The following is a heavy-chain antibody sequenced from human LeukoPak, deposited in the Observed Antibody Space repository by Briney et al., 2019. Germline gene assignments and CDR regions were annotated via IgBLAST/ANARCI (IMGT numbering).Heavy chain of an antibody. CDR1: GYTFTSYD. Sequence: ASVKVSFKASGYTFTSYDINWVRQATGQGLEWMGWISAYNGNTNYAQKLQGRVTMTTDTSTSTAYMELRSLRSDDTAVYYCARDGDTYYDFWSGYPNDAFDIWGQGTMVTVSS. V-gene: IGHV1-18*01. J-gene: IGHJ3*02. D-gene: IGHD3-3*01. CDR2: ISAYNGNT. CDR3: ARDGDTYYDFWSGYPNDAFDI.